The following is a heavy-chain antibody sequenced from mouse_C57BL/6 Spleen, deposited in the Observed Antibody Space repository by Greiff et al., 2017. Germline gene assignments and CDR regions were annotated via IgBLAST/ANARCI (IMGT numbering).Heavy chain of an antibody. V-gene: IGHV1-72*01. D-gene: IGHD2-5*01. Sequence: QVQLQQSGAELVKPGASVKLSCKASGYTFTSYWMHWVKQRPGRGLEWIGRIDPNSGGTKYNEKFKSKATLTVDKPSSTAYMQLSSLTSEDSAVYDCAKNSNYVGPYAMDYWGQGTSVTVSS. J-gene: IGHJ4*01. CDR2: IDPNSGGT. CDR1: GYTFTSYW. CDR3: AKNSNYVGPYAMDY.